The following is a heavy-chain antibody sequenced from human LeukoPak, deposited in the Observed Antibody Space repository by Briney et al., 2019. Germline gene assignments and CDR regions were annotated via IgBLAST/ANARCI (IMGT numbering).Heavy chain of an antibody. J-gene: IGHJ4*02. CDR1: GGSISSSSYY. D-gene: IGHD4-17*01. V-gene: IGHV4-39*01. CDR3: ARHYGDYIEPFDY. Sequence: SETLSLTCTVSGGSISSSSYYWGWIRQPPGKGLEWIGSIYYSGSTYYSPSLKSRGTISVDTSKNQFSLKLSSVTAADTAVYYCARHYGDYIEPFDYWGQGTLVTVSS. CDR2: IYYSGST.